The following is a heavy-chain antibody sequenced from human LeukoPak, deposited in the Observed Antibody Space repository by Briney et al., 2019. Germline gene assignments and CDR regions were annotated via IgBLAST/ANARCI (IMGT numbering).Heavy chain of an antibody. V-gene: IGHV4-59*08. D-gene: IGHD5-24*01. J-gene: IGHJ5*02. CDR3: ARQEVEMATIIWFDP. CDR1: GGSISSYY. Sequence: SETLSLTCTVSGGSISSYYWNWIRQPPGKGLEWIGYIHYSGSTKYNPSLKGRVTISVDTSKNQFSLKLRSVTAADTAVYYCARQEVEMATIIWFDPWGQGTPVTVSS. CDR2: IHYSGST.